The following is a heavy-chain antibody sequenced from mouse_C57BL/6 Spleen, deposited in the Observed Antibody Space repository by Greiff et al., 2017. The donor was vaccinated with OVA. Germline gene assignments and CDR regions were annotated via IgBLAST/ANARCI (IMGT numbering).Heavy chain of an antibody. J-gene: IGHJ2*01. CDR3: ARSGYYGSSSRVYFDY. CDR1: GYTFTSYW. CDR2: IHPNSGST. Sequence: QVQLQQPGAELVKPGASVKLSCKASGYTFTSYWMHWVKQRPGQGLEWIGMIHPNSGSTNYNEKFKSKATLTVDKSSSTAYMQLSSLTSEDSAVYYCARSGYYGSSSRVYFDYWGQGTTLTVSS. D-gene: IGHD1-1*01. V-gene: IGHV1-64*01.